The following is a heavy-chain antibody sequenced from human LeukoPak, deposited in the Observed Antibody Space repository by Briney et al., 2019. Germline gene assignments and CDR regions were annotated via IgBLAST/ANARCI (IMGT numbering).Heavy chain of an antibody. CDR1: GGSFSGYY. V-gene: IGHV4-34*01. CDR3: ARADSSVAGLYYYYYYGMDV. J-gene: IGHJ6*02. CDR2: INHSGST. D-gene: IGHD6-19*01. Sequence: SETLSLTCAVYGGSFSGYYWSWIRQPPGKGLEWIGEINHSGSTNYNPSLKSRVTISVDTSKNQFSLKLSSVTAADTAVYYCARADSSVAGLYYYYYYGMDVWGQGTTVTVSS.